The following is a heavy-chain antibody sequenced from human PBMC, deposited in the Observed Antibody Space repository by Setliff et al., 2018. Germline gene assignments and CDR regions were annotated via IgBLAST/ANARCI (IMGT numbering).Heavy chain of an antibody. CDR1: GYTLTSHY. J-gene: IGHJ3*02. CDR2: INPSSGRT. D-gene: IGHD3-22*01. CDR3: ARDVFPYHYEGAFDI. Sequence: GASVKVSCKASGYTLTSHYMHWVRQAPGLGLEWMGTINPSSGRTSYAQKFQGRVTMTRDASTSTVYMDMSSLRSEDTAVYYCARDVFPYHYEGAFDIWGQGTRVTV. V-gene: IGHV1-46*01.